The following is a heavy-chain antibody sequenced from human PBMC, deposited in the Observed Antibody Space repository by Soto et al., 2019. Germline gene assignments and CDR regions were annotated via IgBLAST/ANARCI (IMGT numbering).Heavy chain of an antibody. Sequence: ASVKVSCKASGFSFSDYFMHWVRQAPGQGLEWMGIINPSGDRTDYAQKFQGRVTITRDTSTSTVYMDLSSLRSEDTAVYYCVRRHVSATGIDWFDPWGQGTLVTVSS. J-gene: IGHJ5*02. CDR1: GFSFSDYF. D-gene: IGHD6-13*01. V-gene: IGHV1-46*01. CDR3: VRRHVSATGIDWFDP. CDR2: INPSGDRT.